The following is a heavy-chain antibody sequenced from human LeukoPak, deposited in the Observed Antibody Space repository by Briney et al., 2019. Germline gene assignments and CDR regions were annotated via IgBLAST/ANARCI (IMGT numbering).Heavy chain of an antibody. D-gene: IGHD6-13*01. J-gene: IGHJ4*02. V-gene: IGHV3-7*01. CDR2: IKKDGSGT. Sequence: GGSPRLSCAASGFIFSNYWMSWVRQVPGKGLEWVGNIKKDGSGTYYVDSVKGRFIISRDNAKNSLFLQMNSLRAEDTAVYYCARDRGLGSNTWYFPLDFWGQGTLVTVSS. CDR3: ARDRGLGSNTWYFPLDF. CDR1: GFIFSNYW.